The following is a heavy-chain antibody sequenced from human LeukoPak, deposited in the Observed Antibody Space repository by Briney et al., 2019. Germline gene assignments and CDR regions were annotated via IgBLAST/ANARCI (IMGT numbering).Heavy chain of an antibody. CDR3: ARQRSEVTTFDY. Sequence: PGGSLRLSCAATGFTLRGHSMNWVRQAPGKGLEWVSAFYSGGTTYYADSVKGRFTISTDNSKNTLYLQMNSLRAEDTAMYYCARQRSEVTTFDYWGQGTLVTVSS. V-gene: IGHV3-66*04. D-gene: IGHD4-17*01. J-gene: IGHJ4*02. CDR1: GFTLRGHS. CDR2: FYSGGTT.